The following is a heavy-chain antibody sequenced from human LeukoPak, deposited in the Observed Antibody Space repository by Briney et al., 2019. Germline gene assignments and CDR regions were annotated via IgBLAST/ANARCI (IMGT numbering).Heavy chain of an antibody. Sequence: GESLKISCKGSGYSFTSYWIGWVRQMPGKGLEWMGIIYPGDYDTRYSPSFQGQVTISADKSISTACLQWSSLKASDTAMYYCARRVGGSSPRGYFDSWGQGTLVTVSS. J-gene: IGHJ4*02. CDR3: ARRVGGSSPRGYFDS. D-gene: IGHD2-2*01. V-gene: IGHV5-51*01. CDR2: IYPGDYDT. CDR1: GYSFTSYW.